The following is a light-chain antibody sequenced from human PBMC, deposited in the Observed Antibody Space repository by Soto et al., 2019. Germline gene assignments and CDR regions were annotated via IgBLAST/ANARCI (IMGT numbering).Light chain of an antibody. CDR3: QQSNNWPYT. Sequence: EVVMTQSPATLSVTPGERVTLSCRASQSVSDNLAWYQQKPGQAPRLLIYGASTRATGIPARFSGSGSGTEFTLTFSSLQFEDFAVYFCQQSNNWPYTFGQGTKLDIK. J-gene: IGKJ2*01. CDR2: GAS. CDR1: QSVSDN. V-gene: IGKV3-15*01.